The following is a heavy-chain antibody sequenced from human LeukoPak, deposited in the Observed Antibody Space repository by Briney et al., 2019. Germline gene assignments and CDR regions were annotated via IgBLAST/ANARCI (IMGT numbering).Heavy chain of an antibody. V-gene: IGHV3-23*01. CDR3: AKDPKQWPSTYYFDY. D-gene: IGHD6-19*01. Sequence: GGSLRLSCAASGFTFSKSVMSWVRQAPGKGLEWVSSISGSGDNTFYADSVKGRFTISRDNSKNTLYLQMNSLRAEDTAVYYCAKDPKQWPSTYYFDYWGQGTLVTVSS. CDR2: ISGSGDNT. J-gene: IGHJ4*02. CDR1: GFTFSKSV.